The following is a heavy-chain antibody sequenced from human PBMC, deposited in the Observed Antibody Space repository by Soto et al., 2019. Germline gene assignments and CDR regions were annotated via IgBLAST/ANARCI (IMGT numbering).Heavy chain of an antibody. V-gene: IGHV3-30-3*01. D-gene: IGHD3-22*01. CDR1: GFTFSSYA. J-gene: IGHJ4*02. CDR2: ISYDGSNK. Sequence: GGSLRLSCAASGFTFSSYAMHWVRQAPGKGLEWVAVISYDGSNKYYADSVKGRFTISRDNSKNTLYLQMNSLRAEDTAVYYCARDHLSFYDSSGYYYTNFDYWGQGTLVTVSS. CDR3: ARDHLSFYDSSGYYYTNFDY.